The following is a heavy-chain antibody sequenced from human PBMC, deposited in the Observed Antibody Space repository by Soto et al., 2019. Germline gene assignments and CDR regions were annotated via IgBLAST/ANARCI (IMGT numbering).Heavy chain of an antibody. CDR3: ARLPPKV. Sequence: EAQLVQSGGGLVQPGGSMRLSCAASGFTFSSYWMHWVRQAPGKGLVWVSSIKTDGSLTPYADSVKGRFTISRDNAKNTLYLQMNSLRAEDTAVYYCARLPPKVWGQGTTVTVSS. CDR2: IKTDGSLT. V-gene: IGHV3-74*03. J-gene: IGHJ6*02. CDR1: GFTFSSYW.